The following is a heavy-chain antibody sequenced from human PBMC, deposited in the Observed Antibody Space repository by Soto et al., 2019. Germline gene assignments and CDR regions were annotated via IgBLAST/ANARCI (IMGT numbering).Heavy chain of an antibody. V-gene: IGHV6-1*01. J-gene: IGHJ6*02. CDR3: AGVSSFRGMDV. CDR1: GDSVSSSSAA. D-gene: IGHD3-16*01. CDR2: TYYRSTWTN. Sequence: SQTLSLTCAISGDSVSSSSAAWGWLRQSPSRGLEWLGRTYYRSTWTNDYARSVKSRITINPDTFEHQFSLQLSSVTPEDTAVYYCAGVSSFRGMDVWGQGTPVTVSS.